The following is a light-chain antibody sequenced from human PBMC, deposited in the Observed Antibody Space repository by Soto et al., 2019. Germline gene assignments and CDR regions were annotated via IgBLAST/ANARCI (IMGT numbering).Light chain of an antibody. Sequence: EIVMTQSPATLSVSPGERATLSCRASQSVSSNLAWYQQKPGQAPRLLIYGASSRATGIPDRFSGSGSGTDFTLTISRLEPEDFAVYYCRQYGSSPSWTFGQGTKVDIK. J-gene: IGKJ1*01. CDR1: QSVSSN. V-gene: IGKV3-20*01. CDR3: RQYGSSPSWT. CDR2: GAS.